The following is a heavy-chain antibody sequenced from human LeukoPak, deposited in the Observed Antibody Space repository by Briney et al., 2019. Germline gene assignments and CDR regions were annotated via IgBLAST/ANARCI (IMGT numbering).Heavy chain of an antibody. CDR1: GFTFSIYA. CDR2: ISGSGGST. J-gene: IGHJ4*02. Sequence: PGGSLRLSCAASGFTFSIYAMSWVRQAPGKGLEWVSAISGSGGSTYYADSVKGRFTISRDNSKNTLYLQMNSLRAEDTAVYYCAKDLSYDSSGYRSDYWGQGTLVTVSS. V-gene: IGHV3-23*01. D-gene: IGHD3-22*01. CDR3: AKDLSYDSSGYRSDY.